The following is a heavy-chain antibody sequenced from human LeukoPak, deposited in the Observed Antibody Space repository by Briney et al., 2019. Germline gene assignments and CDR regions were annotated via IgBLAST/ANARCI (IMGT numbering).Heavy chain of an antibody. Sequence: PSQTLSLTCAVSGGSISSGGYSWSWIRQLPGKGLEWIGYIYHSGSTYYNPSLKSRVTISVDRSKNQFSLKLSSVTAADTAVYYCARVSGDGSYFDYWGQGTLVTVSS. J-gene: IGHJ4*02. D-gene: IGHD4-17*01. CDR2: IYHSGST. V-gene: IGHV4-30-2*01. CDR1: GGSISSGGYS. CDR3: ARVSGDGSYFDY.